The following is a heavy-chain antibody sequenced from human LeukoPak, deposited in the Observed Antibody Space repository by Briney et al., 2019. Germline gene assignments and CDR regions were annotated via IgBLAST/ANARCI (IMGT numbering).Heavy chain of an antibody. CDR3: ARDVRLRRGTGAFDI. CDR2: ISGSGGST. Sequence: PGGSLRLSCAASGFTFSSYAMSWVRQAPGKGLEWVSAISGSGGSTYYADSVKGRFTISRDNSKNTLYLQMNSLRAEDTAVYYCARDVRLRRGTGAFDIWGQGTMVTVSS. J-gene: IGHJ3*02. D-gene: IGHD4-17*01. CDR1: GFTFSSYA. V-gene: IGHV3-23*01.